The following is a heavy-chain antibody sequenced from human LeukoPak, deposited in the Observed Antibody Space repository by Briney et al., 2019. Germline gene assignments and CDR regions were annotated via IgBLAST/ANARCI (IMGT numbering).Heavy chain of an antibody. J-gene: IGHJ4*02. V-gene: IGHV4-4*07. Sequence: SETLSLTCTVSGVSITSYHWSWIRQPAGKGLEWIGRIHASGSSNYNPSFKSRVTMSVDTSKNQFSLKLTSVTAADTAVYYCARDGLYSYGYSYFDYWGQGTLVTVSS. D-gene: IGHD5-18*01. CDR1: GVSITSYH. CDR2: IHASGSS. CDR3: ARDGLYSYGYSYFDY.